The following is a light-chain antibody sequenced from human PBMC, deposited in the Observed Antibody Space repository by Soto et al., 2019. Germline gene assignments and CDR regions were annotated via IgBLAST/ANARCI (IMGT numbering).Light chain of an antibody. V-gene: IGKV3-11*01. CDR1: QRVSTY. Sequence: EIVLTQSPVTLSLSPGDRATLSCRASQRVSTYLAWYQQKPGQAPRLLIYDASNRATGIPARFSGSGSGTDFTLTISSLEPEDSAVYYCQQRIAWPPLTFGGGSKVDIK. CDR3: QQRIAWPPLT. J-gene: IGKJ4*01. CDR2: DAS.